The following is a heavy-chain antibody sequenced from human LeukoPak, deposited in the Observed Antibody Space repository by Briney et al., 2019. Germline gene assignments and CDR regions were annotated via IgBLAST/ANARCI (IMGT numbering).Heavy chain of an antibody. CDR3: ARGWTTPYYFDY. CDR1: GGSFSGYY. J-gene: IGHJ4*02. CDR2: INHSGST. Sequence: SETLSLTCAVYGGSFSGYYWSWIRQPPGKGLEWIGEINHSGSTNYNPSLKSRVTISVDTSKNQFSLKLSSVTAADTAVYYCARGWTTPYYFDYWGQGTLVTVSS. D-gene: IGHD4-17*01. V-gene: IGHV4-34*01.